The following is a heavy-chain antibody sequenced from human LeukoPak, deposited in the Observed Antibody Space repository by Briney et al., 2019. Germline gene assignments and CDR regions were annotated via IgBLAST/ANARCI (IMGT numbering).Heavy chain of an antibody. CDR3: AKDGVVVRAFDI. D-gene: IGHD2-15*01. Sequence: GGSLRLSCAASGFTVSTNYMSWVRQAPGKGLEWVAFIRYDGSNKYYADSVKGRFTISRDNSKNTLYLQMNSLRAEDTAVYYCAKDGVVVRAFDIWGQGTMVTASS. J-gene: IGHJ3*02. CDR2: IRYDGSNK. CDR1: GFTVSTNY. V-gene: IGHV3-30*02.